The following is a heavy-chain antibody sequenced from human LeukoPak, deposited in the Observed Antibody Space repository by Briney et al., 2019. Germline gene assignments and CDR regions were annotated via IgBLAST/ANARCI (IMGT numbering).Heavy chain of an antibody. J-gene: IGHJ4*02. Sequence: GGSLRLSCAASGFTFSRNWMYWVRQAPGKGLVWVSRINIDGSSTSYADSVKGRFTISRDNAKNTLYLQMNSLRAEDTAVYYRASGSGSYFPGYWGQGTLVTVSS. V-gene: IGHV3-74*01. D-gene: IGHD3-10*01. CDR1: GFTFSRNW. CDR3: ASGSGSYFPGY. CDR2: INIDGSST.